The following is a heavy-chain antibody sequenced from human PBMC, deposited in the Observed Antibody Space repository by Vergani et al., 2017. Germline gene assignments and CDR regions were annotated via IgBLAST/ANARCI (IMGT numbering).Heavy chain of an antibody. CDR2: IYYSGST. J-gene: IGHJ3*01. CDR1: GGSISSGDYY. Sequence: QVQLQESGPGLVKPSQTLSLTCTVSGGSISSGDYYWSWIRQPPGKGLEWIGYIYYSGSTYYNPSLKSRVTISIDTSENQFSLNLSSVTAADTAVYYCARSYCSATRCYSSIALDLWGQGTQVTISS. CDR3: ARSYCSATRCYSSIALDL. V-gene: IGHV4-30-4*08. D-gene: IGHD2-2*01.